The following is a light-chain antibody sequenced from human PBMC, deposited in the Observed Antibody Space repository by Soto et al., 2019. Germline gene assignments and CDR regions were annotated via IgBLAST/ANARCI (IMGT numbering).Light chain of an antibody. CDR2: GAS. J-gene: IGKJ4*01. CDR3: QQYGSSPPP. CDR1: QSVSSSY. Sequence: EIVLTQSPGTLSLSPGERATLSCRASQSVSSSYLAWYQQKPGQAPRLLFYGASSRATGIPDRFSGSGSGTDFTLTISRLEPEDFAVYYCQQYGSSPPPFGGGTKVEIK. V-gene: IGKV3-20*01.